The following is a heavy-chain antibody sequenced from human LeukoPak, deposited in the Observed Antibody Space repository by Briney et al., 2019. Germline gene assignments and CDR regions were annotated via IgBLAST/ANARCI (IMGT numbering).Heavy chain of an antibody. Sequence: SETLSLTCAVYGGSFSGYYWSWIRQPPGKGLEWIGEINHSGSTNYNPSLKSRVTISVDTSKSQFSLKLSSVTAADTAVYYCARASIAAAGVNWFDPWGQGTLVTVSS. CDR1: GGSFSGYY. V-gene: IGHV4-34*01. J-gene: IGHJ5*02. D-gene: IGHD6-13*01. CDR2: INHSGST. CDR3: ARASIAAAGVNWFDP.